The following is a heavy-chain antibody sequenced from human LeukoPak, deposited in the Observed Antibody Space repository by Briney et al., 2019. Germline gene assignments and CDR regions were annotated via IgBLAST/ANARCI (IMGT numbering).Heavy chain of an antibody. CDR3: ARGTTNYYDSSGYDLPLGY. J-gene: IGHJ4*02. Sequence: GGSLRLSCAASGFTVSSNYMSWVRQAPGKGLEWVSVIYSGGSTYYADSVKGRFTISRDNSKNTLYLQMNSLRAEDTAVYYCARGTTNYYDSSGYDLPLGYWGQGTLVTVSS. V-gene: IGHV3-53*01. CDR1: GFTVSSNY. CDR2: IYSGGST. D-gene: IGHD3-22*01.